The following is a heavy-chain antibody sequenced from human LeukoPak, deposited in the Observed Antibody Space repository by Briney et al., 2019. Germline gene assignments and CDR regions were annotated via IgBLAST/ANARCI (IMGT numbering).Heavy chain of an antibody. J-gene: IGHJ4*02. CDR2: IYSGGNT. CDR1: GFTFGDYA. D-gene: IGHD1-26*01. Sequence: PGRSLRLSCTTSGFTFGDYAMSWVRQAPGKGLEWVSVIYSGGNTYYADSVKGRFTISRDNSKNTVYLQMNSLRAEDTAVYYCARVRGSYMVCDYWGQGTLVTVSS. V-gene: IGHV3-53*01. CDR3: ARVRGSYMVCDY.